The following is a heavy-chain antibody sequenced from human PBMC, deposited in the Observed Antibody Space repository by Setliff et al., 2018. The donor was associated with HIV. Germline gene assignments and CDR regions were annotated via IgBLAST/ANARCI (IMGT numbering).Heavy chain of an antibody. J-gene: IGHJ4*02. V-gene: IGHV4-4*09. Sequence: PSETLSLTCTVSGGSISSYYWSWIRQPPGKGLEWIGYIYTSGSINYNPSLKSRVTISVDTSKNQFSLKLTSVTAADTAIYYCARDWGYIAATPDYWGQGTRVTVSS. CDR3: ARDWGYIAATPDY. CDR2: IYTSGSI. D-gene: IGHD5-12*01. CDR1: GGSISSYY.